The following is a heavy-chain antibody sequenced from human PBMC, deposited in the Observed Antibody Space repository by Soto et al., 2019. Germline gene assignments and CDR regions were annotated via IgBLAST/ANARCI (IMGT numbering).Heavy chain of an antibody. CDR1: GFTFSNHW. CDR3: ARDQGNNWDLDY. CDR2: INSDGSTT. J-gene: IGHJ4*02. V-gene: IGHV3-74*01. Sequence: GGSLRLSCAASGFTFSNHWMHWVRQAPGKGLVWVSRINSDGSTTTYADSVKGRFTISRHNAKNTLYLQLNSLRAEDTALYYCARDQGNNWDLDYWGQGTQVTVSS. D-gene: IGHD1-20*01.